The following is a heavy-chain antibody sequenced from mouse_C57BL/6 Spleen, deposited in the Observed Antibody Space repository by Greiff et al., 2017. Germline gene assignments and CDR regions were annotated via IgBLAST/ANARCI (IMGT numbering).Heavy chain of an antibody. Sequence: EVKLEESGGGLVKPGGSLKLSCAASGFTFSSYAMSWVRQTPEKRLEWVATISDGGSYTYYPDNVKGRFTISRDNAKNNLYLQMSHLKSEDTAMYYCARALADYFDDWGQGTTLTVSS. V-gene: IGHV5-4*03. CDR1: GFTFSSYA. CDR2: ISDGGSYT. J-gene: IGHJ2*01. D-gene: IGHD1-1*01. CDR3: ARALADYFDD.